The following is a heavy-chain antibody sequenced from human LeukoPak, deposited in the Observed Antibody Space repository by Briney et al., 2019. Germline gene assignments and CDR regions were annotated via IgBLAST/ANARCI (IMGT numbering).Heavy chain of an antibody. Sequence: SVKVSCKASGYTFTSYGISWVRQAPGQGLEWMGWISAYNGNTNYAQKLQGRVTMTTDTSTSTAYMELSSLRSEDTAVYYCAKSGSYKRNWFDPWGQGTLVTVSS. CDR3: AKSGSYKRNWFDP. CDR2: ISAYNGNT. D-gene: IGHD1-26*01. J-gene: IGHJ5*02. V-gene: IGHV1-18*01. CDR1: GYTFTSYG.